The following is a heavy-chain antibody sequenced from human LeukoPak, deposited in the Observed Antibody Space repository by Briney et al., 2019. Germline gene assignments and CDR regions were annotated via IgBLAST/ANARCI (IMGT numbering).Heavy chain of an antibody. D-gene: IGHD6-19*01. V-gene: IGHV3-21*01. J-gene: IGHJ4*02. CDR1: GFTFSSYS. CDR2: ISSSSSYI. CDR3: ARPGIAVAGEFFDY. Sequence: GGSLRLSCAASGFTFSSYSMNWVGQAPGKGLEWVSFISSSSSYIYYADSVKGRFTISRDNAKNSLYLQMNSLRAEDTAVYYCARPGIAVAGEFFDYWGQGTLVTVSS.